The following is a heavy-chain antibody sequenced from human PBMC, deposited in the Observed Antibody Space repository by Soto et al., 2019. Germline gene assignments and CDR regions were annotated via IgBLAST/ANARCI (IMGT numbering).Heavy chain of an antibody. CDR3: ASSVTSYYYGMDV. Sequence: SETLSLTCTVSGGSISSGGYYWSWIRQHPGKGLEWIGYIYYSGSTYYNPSLKSRVTISVDTSKNQFSLKLSSVTAADTAVYYCASSVTSYYYGMDVWGQGXTVTSP. J-gene: IGHJ6*02. CDR1: GGSISSGGYY. D-gene: IGHD4-4*01. V-gene: IGHV4-31*03. CDR2: IYYSGST.